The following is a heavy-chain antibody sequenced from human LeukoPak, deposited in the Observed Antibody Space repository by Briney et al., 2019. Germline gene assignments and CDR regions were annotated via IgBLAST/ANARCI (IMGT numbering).Heavy chain of an antibody. CDR1: GFTFSSYG. CDR2: IWYDGSNK. J-gene: IGHJ4*02. CDR3: ARDLGYCSGGSCYPRGFDY. V-gene: IGHV3-33*01. Sequence: GRSLRLSCAASGFTFSSYGMHWVRQAPGKGLEWVAVIWYDGSNKYYADSVKGRFTISKDNSKNTPYLQMNSLRAEDTAVYYCARDLGYCSGGSCYPRGFDYWGQGTLVTVSS. D-gene: IGHD2-15*01.